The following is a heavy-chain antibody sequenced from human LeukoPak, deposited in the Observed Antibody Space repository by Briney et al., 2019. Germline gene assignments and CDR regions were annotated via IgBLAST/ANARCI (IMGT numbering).Heavy chain of an antibody. Sequence: GGSLRLSCVASGFTLSDYWMHWVRQAPGKGLVWVSHINGDGSSTGYADSVKGRFTISRDNAKNTLYLQLNSLRAEDTAVYYCARGKYNYACDGWGQGTLVTVSS. V-gene: IGHV3-74*01. CDR1: GFTLSDYW. CDR2: INGDGSST. D-gene: IGHD5-18*01. CDR3: ARGKYNYACDG. J-gene: IGHJ4*02.